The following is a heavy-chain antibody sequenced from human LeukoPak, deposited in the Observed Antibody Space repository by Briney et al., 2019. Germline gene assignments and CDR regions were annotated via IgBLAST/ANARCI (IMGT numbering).Heavy chain of an antibody. J-gene: IGHJ6*02. D-gene: IGHD3-10*01. Sequence: GGSLRLSCAASGFTFSSYSMNWVRQAPGKGLEWVSAISSSSSYTYYADSVKGRFTISRDNAKNSLYLQMNSLRAEDTAVYYCARAEGMVFLYHPRSYGMDVWGQGTTVTVSS. CDR3: ARAEGMVFLYHPRSYGMDV. CDR2: ISSSSSYT. CDR1: GFTFSSYS. V-gene: IGHV3-21*01.